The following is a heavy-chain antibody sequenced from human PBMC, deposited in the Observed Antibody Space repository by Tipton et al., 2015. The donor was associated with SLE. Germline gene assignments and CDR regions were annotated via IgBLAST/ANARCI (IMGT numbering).Heavy chain of an antibody. J-gene: IGHJ3*02. V-gene: IGHV3-33*06. CDR2: IWYDGSNK. D-gene: IGHD2-15*01. Sequence: SLRLSCAASGFTFSSYGMHWARQAPGKGLEWVAVIWYDGSNKYYADSVKGRFTISRDNSKNTLYLQMNSLRAEDTAVYYCAKGTRTSSPDAFDIWGQGTMVTVSS. CDR3: AKGTRTSSPDAFDI. CDR1: GFTFSSYG.